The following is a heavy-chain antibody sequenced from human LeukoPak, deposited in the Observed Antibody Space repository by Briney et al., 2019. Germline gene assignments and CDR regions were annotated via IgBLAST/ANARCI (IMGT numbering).Heavy chain of an antibody. Sequence: PGGSLRLSCAASGFTFSSYGMHWVRQAPGKGLEWVAVISYDGSNKYYADSVKGRFTISRDNSKNTLYLQMNSLRAEDTAGYYCAKSEDLYDSSGYYPGGGEYWGQGTLVTVSS. CDR1: GFTFSSYG. CDR3: AKSEDLYDSSGYYPGGGEY. CDR2: ISYDGSNK. D-gene: IGHD3-22*01. J-gene: IGHJ4*02. V-gene: IGHV3-30*18.